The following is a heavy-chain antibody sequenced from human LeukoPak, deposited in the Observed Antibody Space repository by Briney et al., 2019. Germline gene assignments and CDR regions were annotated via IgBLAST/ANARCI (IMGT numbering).Heavy chain of an antibody. V-gene: IGHV4-59*12. Sequence: SETLSLTCTVSGGSISSFYWSWIRQPPGKGLEWIGYINYSGSTNYNPSLKSRVTISVDTSKNHLSLKLPSVNAADTAVYYCAGQLGSTDWFDPWGQGTLVTVSS. CDR3: AGQLGSTDWFDP. D-gene: IGHD1-1*01. CDR1: GGSISSFY. J-gene: IGHJ5*02. CDR2: INYSGST.